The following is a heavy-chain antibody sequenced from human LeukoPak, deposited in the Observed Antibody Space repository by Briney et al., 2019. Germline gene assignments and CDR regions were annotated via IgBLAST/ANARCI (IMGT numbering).Heavy chain of an antibody. Sequence: GASVKVSCKVSGYTLTELSMHWVRQAPGKGLEWMGGFDPEDGETIYAQKFQGRVTMTEDTSTDTAYMELSSLRSEDTAVYYCATWGLHYHGSGTSAFDIWGQGTMVTVSS. CDR3: ATWGLHYHGSGTSAFDI. CDR2: FDPEDGET. CDR1: GYTLTELS. J-gene: IGHJ3*02. V-gene: IGHV1-24*01. D-gene: IGHD3-10*01.